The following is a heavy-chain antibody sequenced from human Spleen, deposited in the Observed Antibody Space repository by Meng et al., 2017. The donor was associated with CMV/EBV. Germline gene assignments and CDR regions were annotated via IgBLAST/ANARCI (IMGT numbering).Heavy chain of an antibody. D-gene: IGHD2-21*01. CDR2: IDPYRGAT. Sequence: ASVKVSCKASGSTFSAYSIHWLRQAPGQGPEWMGKIDPYRGATHYAQKFQGRVTVTRDTSISTAYLELSRLRSDDTAIYFCAIALSYYGDKDYFESWGQGTLVTVSS. CDR3: AIALSYYGDKDYFES. CDR1: GSTFSAYS. J-gene: IGHJ4*02. V-gene: IGHV1-2*02.